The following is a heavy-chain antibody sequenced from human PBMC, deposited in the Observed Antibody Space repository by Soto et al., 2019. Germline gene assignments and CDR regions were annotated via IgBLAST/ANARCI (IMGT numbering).Heavy chain of an antibody. Sequence: QVQLVESGGGVVQPGRSLRLSCAAGKFTFSSCAKQWVRQAPGKGLEWVAVISYDGSNKYYADSVKGRFTISRDNSKNTLLLQMNSLRSEDTSVYYCARDRGRGTYYYYGMDVWGQGTPVTVSS. CDR2: ISYDGSNK. V-gene: IGHV3-30-3*01. CDR1: KFTFSSCA. D-gene: IGHD3-16*01. J-gene: IGHJ6*02. CDR3: ARDRGRGTYYYYGMDV.